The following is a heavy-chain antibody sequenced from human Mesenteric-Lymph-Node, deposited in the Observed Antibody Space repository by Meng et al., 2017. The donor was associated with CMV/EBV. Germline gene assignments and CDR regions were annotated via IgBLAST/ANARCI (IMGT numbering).Heavy chain of an antibody. CDR2: ISGSGIYT. CDR3: AKDTVRQQLDPRGV. J-gene: IGHJ6*02. CDR1: FTFSSYA. Sequence: GGSLRLSCAAGFTFSSYAMNWVRQAPGKGLEWVSGISGSGIYTYYADSVKGRFTISRDNSKNTLFLQMNSLRVDDTAVYYCAKDTVRQQLDPRGVWGQGTTVTVSS. V-gene: IGHV3-23*01. D-gene: IGHD6-13*01.